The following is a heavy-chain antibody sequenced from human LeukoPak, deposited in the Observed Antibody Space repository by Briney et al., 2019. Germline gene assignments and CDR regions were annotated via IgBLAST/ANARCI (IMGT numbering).Heavy chain of an antibody. CDR2: IYYSGST. J-gene: IGHJ4*02. V-gene: IGHV4-59*01. D-gene: IGHD3-3*01. Sequence: SETLSLTCTVSGGSISSYYWCWIRQPPGKGLEWIGYIYYSGSTNYNPSLKSRVTISVDTSKNQFSLKLSSVTAADTAVYYCARAIEGSDLAFFDYWGQGTLVTVSS. CDR1: GGSISSYY. CDR3: ARAIEGSDLAFFDY.